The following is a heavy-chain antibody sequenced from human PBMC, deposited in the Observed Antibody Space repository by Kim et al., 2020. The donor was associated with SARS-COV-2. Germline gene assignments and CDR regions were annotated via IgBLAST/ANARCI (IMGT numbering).Heavy chain of an antibody. Sequence: DSVQGRFTISRDNDKNSLYLQMNRLRAEDTALYYCAKDKVNLVAGQYFQHWGQGTLVTVSS. V-gene: IGHV3-9*01. J-gene: IGHJ1*01. D-gene: IGHD6-19*01. CDR3: AKDKVNLVAGQYFQH.